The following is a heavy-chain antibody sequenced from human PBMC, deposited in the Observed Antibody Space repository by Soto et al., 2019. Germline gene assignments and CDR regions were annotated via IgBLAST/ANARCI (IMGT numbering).Heavy chain of an antibody. CDR1: GYSFTSYG. CDR2: INTYNGNT. Sequence: ASVKVSCKASGYSFTSYGITWVRQAPGQGLEWMGWINTYNGNTNYAQKLQGRVTMTTDTSTSTAYMELRSLRSDDTAVYSCAREPAAGDWFDPWGRGILVTVSP. CDR3: AREPAAGDWFDP. V-gene: IGHV1-18*01. D-gene: IGHD6-13*01. J-gene: IGHJ5*02.